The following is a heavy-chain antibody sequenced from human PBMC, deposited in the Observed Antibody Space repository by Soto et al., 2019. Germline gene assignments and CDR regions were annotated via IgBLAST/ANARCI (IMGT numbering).Heavy chain of an antibody. CDR3: AMRGGYYAPFDY. J-gene: IGHJ4*02. D-gene: IGHD3-3*01. CDR1: GGTFSSYA. Sequence: QVQLVQSGAEVKKPGSSVKVSCKASGGTFSSYAISWVRQAPGQGLEWMGGIIPIFGTANYAQKVQGRVTITADESTSTAYMEMSSMRSEDTAVYYCAMRGGYYAPFDYWGQGALVTVSS. V-gene: IGHV1-69*01. CDR2: IIPIFGTA.